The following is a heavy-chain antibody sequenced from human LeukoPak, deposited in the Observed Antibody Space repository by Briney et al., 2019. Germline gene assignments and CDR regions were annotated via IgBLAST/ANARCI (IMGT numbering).Heavy chain of an antibody. CDR1: GGSISGSSYY. CDR2: IYYSGST. Sequence: PSETLSLTCTVSGGSISGSSYYWGWIRQPPGKGLEWIGSIYYSGSTYYNPSLKSRVTISVDTSKNQFSLKLSSVTAADTAVYYCARPRITMVRGAMGYFDYWGQGTLVTVSS. D-gene: IGHD3-10*01. V-gene: IGHV4-39*01. J-gene: IGHJ4*02. CDR3: ARPRITMVRGAMGYFDY.